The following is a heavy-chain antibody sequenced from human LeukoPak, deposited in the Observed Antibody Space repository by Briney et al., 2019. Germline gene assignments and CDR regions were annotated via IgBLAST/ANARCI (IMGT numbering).Heavy chain of an antibody. D-gene: IGHD3-10*01. Sequence: GASVKVSCKASGYTFTSYDLNWVRRAPGQGLEWVGWISAYSDTGNYAQTLQGRVTMTTDSSTSTAYMELRSLRSDDTAVYYCGRAIGGYYYMDVWGTGTTVTVSS. CDR3: GRAIGGYYYMDV. J-gene: IGHJ6*03. V-gene: IGHV1-18*01. CDR1: GYTFTSYD. CDR2: ISAYSDTG.